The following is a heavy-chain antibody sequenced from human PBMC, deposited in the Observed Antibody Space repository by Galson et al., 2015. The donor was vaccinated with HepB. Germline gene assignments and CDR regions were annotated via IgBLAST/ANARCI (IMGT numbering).Heavy chain of an antibody. J-gene: IGHJ4*02. Sequence: SLRLSCAASGFTFSNYAMTWVRQAPGKGLEWVSTVSGSGATYYADSVKGRFATSRDNSKSTLFLQMDILRAEDTAIYYCAQALNTNDWGTFGNWGQGTLVTVSS. CDR1: GFTFSNYA. V-gene: IGHV3-23*01. CDR3: AQALNTNDWGTFGN. CDR2: VSGSGAT. D-gene: IGHD3-16*01.